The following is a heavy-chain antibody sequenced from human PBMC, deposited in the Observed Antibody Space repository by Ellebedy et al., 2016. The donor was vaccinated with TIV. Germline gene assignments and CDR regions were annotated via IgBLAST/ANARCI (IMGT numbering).Heavy chain of an antibody. J-gene: IGHJ4*02. CDR2: INNVGSHI. CDR3: ARNLSIAAAGIRYFDY. CDR1: GFTFSTSA. D-gene: IGHD6-13*01. V-gene: IGHV3-21*04. Sequence: GESLKISCAASGFTFSTSALNWVRQAPGKGLEWVSSINNVGSHIYYADSVKGRFTISRDNSTNTLYLQMNSLRAEDTAVYYCARNLSIAAAGIRYFDYWGQGTLVTVSS.